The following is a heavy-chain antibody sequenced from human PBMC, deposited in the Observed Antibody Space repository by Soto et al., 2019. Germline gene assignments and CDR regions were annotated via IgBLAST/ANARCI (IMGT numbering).Heavy chain of an antibody. CDR2: IIPIFGTA. V-gene: IGHV1-69*13. CDR3: ARDRGGNYDSSYYYYGMDV. CDR1: GGTFSSYA. J-gene: IGHJ6*02. D-gene: IGHD3-22*01. Sequence: SVKVSCKASGGTFSSYAISWVRQAPGQGLEWMGGIIPIFGTANYAQKFQGRVTITADESTSTAYMELSSLRSEDTAVYYCARDRGGNYDSSYYYYGMDVWGQGTTVTVSS.